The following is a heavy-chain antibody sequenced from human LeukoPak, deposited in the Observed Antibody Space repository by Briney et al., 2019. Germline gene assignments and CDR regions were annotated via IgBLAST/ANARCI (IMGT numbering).Heavy chain of an antibody. J-gene: IGHJ3*02. CDR1: GYSISSGYY. CDR2: IYNSGST. Sequence: SETLSLTCAVSGYSISSGYYWGWIRQPPGKELEWIAYIYNSGSTNSNPSLKSRVTISVDTSKNQFSLRLSSVTAADTAVYYCARIYYDSGAYYRRAFDIWGQGTMVSVSS. D-gene: IGHD3-22*01. CDR3: ARIYYDSGAYYRRAFDI. V-gene: IGHV4-38-2*01.